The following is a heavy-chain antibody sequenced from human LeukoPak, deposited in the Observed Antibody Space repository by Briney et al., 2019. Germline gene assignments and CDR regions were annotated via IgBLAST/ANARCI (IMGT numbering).Heavy chain of an antibody. CDR1: AGSISSNNYY. V-gene: IGHV4-39*02. J-gene: IGHJ4*02. CDR3: ARDTIGIGLRLGEYTDD. CDR2: IFYSEST. D-gene: IGHD3-16*01. Sequence: SETLSLTCSVYAGSISSNNYYWGWIRQPPGKGLEWIGSIFYSESTYYNPSFKSRVTISVDTSKNQFSLKLSSVTAADTAVYYCARDTIGIGLRLGEYTDDWGQGTLVTVSS.